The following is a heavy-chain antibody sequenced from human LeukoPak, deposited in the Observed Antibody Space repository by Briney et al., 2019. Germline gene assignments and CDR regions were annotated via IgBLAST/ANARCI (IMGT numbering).Heavy chain of an antibody. D-gene: IGHD6-13*01. V-gene: IGHV1-18*01. Sequence: ASVKVSCKASGYTFTSYGISWVRQAPGQGLEWMGWISAYNGNTNYAQKLQGRVTMTTDTSTSTAYMELRSLRSDDTAVYYCARVREYSSSWSGLDYWGQGTLVTVSS. CDR3: ARVREYSSSWSGLDY. J-gene: IGHJ4*02. CDR1: GYTFTSYG. CDR2: ISAYNGNT.